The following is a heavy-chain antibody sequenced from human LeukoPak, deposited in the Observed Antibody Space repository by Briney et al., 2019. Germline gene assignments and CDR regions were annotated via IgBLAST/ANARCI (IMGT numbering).Heavy chain of an antibody. Sequence: GGSPRLSCAASGFTFSSYAMSWVRQAPGKGLEWVSAIGGDAVSTYYADSVKGRFSISRDNSKNTLYLQMNSLRADDTAVYYCAKGLWKADYWGQGTLVTVSS. CDR3: AKGLWKADY. CDR1: GFTFSSYA. J-gene: IGHJ4*02. V-gene: IGHV3-23*01. D-gene: IGHD3-3*01. CDR2: IGGDAVST.